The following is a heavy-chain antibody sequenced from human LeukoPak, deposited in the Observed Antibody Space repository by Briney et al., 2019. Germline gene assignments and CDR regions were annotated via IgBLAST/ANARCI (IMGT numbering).Heavy chain of an antibody. CDR1: GYSISSGYY. CDR2: IYHSGST. V-gene: IGHV4-38-2*02. D-gene: IGHD5-18*01. CDR3: ARDGIQLSSYYYYGMDV. J-gene: IGHJ6*02. Sequence: SETLSLTCTVSGYSISSGYYWGWIRQPPGKGLEWIGSIYHSGSTYYNPSLKSRVTISVDTSKNQFSLKLSSVTAADTAVYYCARDGIQLSSYYYYGMDVWGQGTTVTVSS.